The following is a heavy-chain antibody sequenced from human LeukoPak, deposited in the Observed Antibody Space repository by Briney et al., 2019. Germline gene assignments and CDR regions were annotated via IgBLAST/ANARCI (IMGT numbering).Heavy chain of an antibody. Sequence: SETLSLTCAVYGESFSDYYFTWIRQPPGKGLEWIGDINHSGNSSYNKSLRSRVTISLDTSKKQVSLKLSSVTAADTAVYYCEMFTAIVGDALVIWGQGTVVTVSS. J-gene: IGHJ3*02. CDR2: INHSGNS. CDR1: GESFSDYY. CDR3: EMFTAIVGDALVI. D-gene: IGHD1-26*01. V-gene: IGHV4-34*01.